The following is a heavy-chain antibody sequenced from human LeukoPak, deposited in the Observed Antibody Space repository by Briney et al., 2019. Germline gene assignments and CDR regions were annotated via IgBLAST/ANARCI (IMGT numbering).Heavy chain of an antibody. Sequence: SETLSLACAVYGGSFSGYYWSWIRQPPGKGLEWIGEINHSGSTNYNPSLKSRVTISVDTSKNQFSLKLSSVTAADTAVYYCARGPKSGYWRGPGIYFDYWGQGTLVTVSS. V-gene: IGHV4-34*01. CDR2: INHSGST. CDR3: ARGPKSGYWRGPGIYFDY. J-gene: IGHJ4*02. CDR1: GGSFSGYY. D-gene: IGHD3-3*01.